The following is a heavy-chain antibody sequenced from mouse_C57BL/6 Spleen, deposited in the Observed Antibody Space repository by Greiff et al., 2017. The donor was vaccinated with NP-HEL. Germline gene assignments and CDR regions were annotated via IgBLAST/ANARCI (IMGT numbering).Heavy chain of an antibody. CDR3: ARDSSGYLDY. CDR2: INYDGSST. J-gene: IGHJ2*01. V-gene: IGHV5-16*01. Sequence: EVQVVESEGGLVQPGSSMKLSCTASGFTFSDYYMAWVRQVPEKGLEWVANINYDGSSTYYLDSLKSRFIISRDNAKNILYLQMSSLKSEDTATYYCARDSSGYLDYWGQGTTLTVSS. D-gene: IGHD3-2*02. CDR1: GFTFSDYY.